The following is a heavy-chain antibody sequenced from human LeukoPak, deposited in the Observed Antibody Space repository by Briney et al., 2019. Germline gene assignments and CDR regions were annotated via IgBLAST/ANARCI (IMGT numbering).Heavy chain of an antibody. CDR1: GYSISSGYF. CDR2: IYYSGST. CDR3: ARAAGWFDP. J-gene: IGHJ5*02. Sequence: SETLSLTYSVSGYSISSGYFWGWIRQPPGKGLEWIGYIYYSGSTNYNPSLKSRVTISVDTSKNQFSLKLSSVTAADTAVYYCARAAGWFDPWGQGTLVTVSS. V-gene: IGHV4-61*01.